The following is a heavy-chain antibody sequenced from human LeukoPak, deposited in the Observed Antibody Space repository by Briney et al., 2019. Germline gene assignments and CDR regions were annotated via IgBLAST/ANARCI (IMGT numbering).Heavy chain of an antibody. CDR2: IYYSGST. D-gene: IGHD5-24*01. CDR3: ARARKNTRGSNRVVEMATTIDY. J-gene: IGHJ4*02. V-gene: IGHV4-30-4*08. Sequence: PSQTLSLTCTVSGGSISSGDYYWSWIRQPPGKGLEWIGYIYYSGSTYYNPSLKSRVTISVDTSKNQFSLKLSSVTAADTAVYYCARARKNTRGSNRVVEMATTIDYWGQGTLVTVSS. CDR1: GGSISSGDYY.